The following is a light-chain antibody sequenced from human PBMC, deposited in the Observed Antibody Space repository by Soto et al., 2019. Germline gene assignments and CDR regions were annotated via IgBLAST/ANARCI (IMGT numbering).Light chain of an antibody. CDR3: QSYDSSLSV. CDR1: SSNIGAGYD. V-gene: IGLV1-40*01. CDR2: GNS. J-gene: IGLJ1*01. Sequence: QSALTQPPSVSGAPGQRVTISCTGSSSNIGAGYDVHWYQQLPGTAPKLLIYGNSNRPSGVTDRFSGSKSGTSASLAITGLQAEDEADYYCQSYDSSLSVFGTGTKLTVL.